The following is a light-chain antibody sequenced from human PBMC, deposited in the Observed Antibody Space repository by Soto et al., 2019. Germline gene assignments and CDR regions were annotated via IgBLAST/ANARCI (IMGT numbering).Light chain of an antibody. V-gene: IGKV3-20*01. CDR3: QQYGSSPNT. Sequence: EIVLTQSPGTLSLSPGERVTLSCRASQSVSSSYLAWYQQKPDQAPRLLIYGVSNRATGIPVRFSGSGSGTDFTLTISRREPEDFAVYYCQQYGSSPNTFGQGPKVEIK. CDR2: GVS. CDR1: QSVSSSY. J-gene: IGKJ2*01.